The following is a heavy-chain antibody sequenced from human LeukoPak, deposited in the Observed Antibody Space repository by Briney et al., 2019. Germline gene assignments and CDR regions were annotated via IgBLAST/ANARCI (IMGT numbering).Heavy chain of an antibody. V-gene: IGHV3-23*01. CDR2: IRVSDGYT. J-gene: IGHJ4*02. CDR1: GFTFDNYA. CDR3: ARVAVSYSIRPFDF. D-gene: IGHD1-26*01. Sequence: GGSLRLSCAASGFTFDNYAMTWVRQAPGKGLEWVSAIRVSDGYTYYADSVQGRFIISRDKSRNTVSLQITSLTGNDTALYYSARVAVSYSIRPFDFWGQGTVVLVSS.